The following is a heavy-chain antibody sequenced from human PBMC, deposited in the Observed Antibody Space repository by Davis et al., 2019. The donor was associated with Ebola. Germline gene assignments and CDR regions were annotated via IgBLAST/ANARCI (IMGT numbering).Heavy chain of an antibody. V-gene: IGHV3-23*01. J-gene: IGHJ4*02. CDR3: AKMNWKVVAY. CDR1: GFTFSNYA. CDR2: ISGSGDAT. Sequence: GESLKISCAASGFTFSNYAMSWVRQAPGKGLEWVSAISGSGDATYYADSVKGRFTISRDNSKNTLYLQMTSLRAEDTAVYYCAKMNWKVVAYWGQGTLVTVSS. D-gene: IGHD1-1*01.